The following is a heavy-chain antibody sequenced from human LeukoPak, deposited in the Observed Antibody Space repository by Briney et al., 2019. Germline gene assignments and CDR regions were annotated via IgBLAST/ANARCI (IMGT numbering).Heavy chain of an antibody. D-gene: IGHD6-19*01. Sequence: SETLSLTCAVYGGSFSGYYWSWIRQPPGKGLEWIGEINRSGSTNYNPSLKSRVTISVDTSKNQFSLKLSSVTAADTAVYYCARGFNSSGWYYGKYYFDYWGQGTLVTVSS. J-gene: IGHJ4*02. CDR1: GGSFSGYY. CDR2: INRSGST. CDR3: ARGFNSSGWYYGKYYFDY. V-gene: IGHV4-34*01.